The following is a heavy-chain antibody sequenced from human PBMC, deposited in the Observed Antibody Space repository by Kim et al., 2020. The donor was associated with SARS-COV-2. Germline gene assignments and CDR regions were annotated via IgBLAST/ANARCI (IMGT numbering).Heavy chain of an antibody. J-gene: IGHJ1*01. V-gene: IGHV4-59*12. D-gene: IGHD3-10*01. CDR3: ARGKAPRPGAFAGWGH. CDR1: GGSISSYY. CDR2: IYYSGST. Sequence: SETLSLTCTVSGGSISSYYWSWIRQPPGKGLEWIGYIYYSGSTNYNPSLKSRVTISVDTSKNQFSLKLSSVTAADTAVYYCARGKAPRPGAFAGWGHWA.